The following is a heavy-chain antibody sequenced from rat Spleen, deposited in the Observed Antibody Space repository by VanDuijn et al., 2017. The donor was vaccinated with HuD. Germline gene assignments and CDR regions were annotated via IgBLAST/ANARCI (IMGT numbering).Heavy chain of an antibody. V-gene: IGHV5-29*01. Sequence: VQLKESGPGLVQPSQTLSLTCPVSGLSLTSNSVSWVRQPPGKGLEWVATISYDGSSTYYRDSVKGRFTISRDNAQGTLYLEMDSLRSEDTATYYCARLEYYGLPSVMDAWGQGASVTASS. J-gene: IGHJ4*01. D-gene: IGHD1-6*01. CDR1: GLSLTSNS. CDR3: ARLEYYGLPSVMDA. CDR2: ISYDGSST.